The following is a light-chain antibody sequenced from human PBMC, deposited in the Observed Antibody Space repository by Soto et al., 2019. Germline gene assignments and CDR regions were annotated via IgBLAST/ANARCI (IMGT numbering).Light chain of an antibody. Sequence: DIVMTQSPDSLAVSLGEKARINCKSSQTIFYSASYKNYLNWYQQKPGQPPKLLIYWASTRESGVPDRFSGSGSGTDFTLTISSLQAEDVAVYYCQQYYTTPLTFGGGTKVDIK. CDR1: QTIFYSASYKNY. CDR3: QQYYTTPLT. CDR2: WAS. V-gene: IGKV4-1*01. J-gene: IGKJ4*01.